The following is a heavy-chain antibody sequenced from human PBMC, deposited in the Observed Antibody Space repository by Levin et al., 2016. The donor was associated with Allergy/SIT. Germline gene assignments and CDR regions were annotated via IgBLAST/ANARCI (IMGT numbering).Heavy chain of an antibody. D-gene: IGHD3-10*01. Sequence: SETLSLTCAVYGGSFSGYYWSWIRQPPGKGLEWIGEINHSGSTNYNPSLKSRVTISVDTSKNQFSLKLSSVTAADTAVYYCARVLISMGFGADYWGQGTLVTVSS. CDR3: ARVLISMGFGADY. CDR1: GGSFSGYY. V-gene: IGHV4-34*01. CDR2: INHSGST. J-gene: IGHJ4*02.